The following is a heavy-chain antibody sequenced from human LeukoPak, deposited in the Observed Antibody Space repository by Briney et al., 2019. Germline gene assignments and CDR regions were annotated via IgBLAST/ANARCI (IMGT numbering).Heavy chain of an antibody. J-gene: IGHJ5*02. D-gene: IGHD4-17*01. Sequence: GGSLRLSCAASGFTFSSYSMNWVRQAPGKGLEWVSYISISDSTISYADSVRGRFTISRDNAKNSLYLQMNSLRAEDTAVYYCARYGDHRGDWFDPWGQGTLVTVSS. CDR2: ISISDSTI. V-gene: IGHV3-48*04. CDR1: GFTFSSYS. CDR3: ARYGDHRGDWFDP.